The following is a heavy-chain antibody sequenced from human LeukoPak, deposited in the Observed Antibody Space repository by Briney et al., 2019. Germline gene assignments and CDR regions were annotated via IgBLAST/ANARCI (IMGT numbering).Heavy chain of an antibody. J-gene: IGHJ4*02. D-gene: IGHD3-22*01. CDR3: ARSYYYDSSGYYYDY. V-gene: IGHV3-21*01. Sequence: GGSLRLSCAASGFTFSSYSMNWVRQAPGKGLEWVSSISSGSSYIYYADSVKGRFTISRDNAKNSLYLQMNSLRAEDTAVYYCARSYYYDSSGYYYDYWGQGTLVTVSS. CDR2: ISSGSSYI. CDR1: GFTFSSYS.